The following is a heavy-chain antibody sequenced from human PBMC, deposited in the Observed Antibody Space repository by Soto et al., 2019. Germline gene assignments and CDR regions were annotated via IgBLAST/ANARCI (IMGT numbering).Heavy chain of an antibody. D-gene: IGHD1-26*01. CDR3: ARERGGSYLDAFDI. CDR1: RSTVTNNY. Sequence: GGSLRLSCAASRSTVTNNYMSWVRPAPGKGLEWVSLIYSGGSTYYADSVKGRFTISRDNSKNTLFLQMNSLRAEDTSVYYCARERGGSYLDAFDIWGQGTMVTVS. CDR2: IYSGGST. J-gene: IGHJ3*02. V-gene: IGHV3-66*01.